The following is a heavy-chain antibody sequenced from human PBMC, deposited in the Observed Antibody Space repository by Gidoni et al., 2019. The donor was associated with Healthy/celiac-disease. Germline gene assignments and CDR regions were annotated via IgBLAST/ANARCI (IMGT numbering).Heavy chain of an antibody. J-gene: IGHJ5*02. V-gene: IGHV4-59*01. D-gene: IGHD2-15*01. CDR3: ARAMGYCSGGSCYSGWFDP. Sequence: QVQLQESGPGLVKPSETLSLTCTVSGGSISSYYWSWIRQPPGKGLEWIGYIYYSGSTNYNPSLKSRVTISVDTSKNQFSLKLSSVTAADTAVYYCARAMGYCSGGSCYSGWFDPWGQGTLVTVSS. CDR2: IYYSGST. CDR1: GGSISSYY.